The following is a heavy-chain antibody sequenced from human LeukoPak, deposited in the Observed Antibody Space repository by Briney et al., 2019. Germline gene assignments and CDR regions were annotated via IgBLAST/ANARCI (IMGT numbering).Heavy chain of an antibody. D-gene: IGHD3-10*01. CDR2: IKQDGSEK. CDR1: GFTFSTYA. CDR3: ANIRGTAGTYSYSGMDV. Sequence: GGSLRLSCAASGFTFSTYAMSWVRQAPGKGLEWVANIKQDGSEKYYVDSVKGRFTISRDNAKNSLYLQMNNLRAEDTAVYYCANIRGTAGTYSYSGMDVWGQGTTVIVSS. J-gene: IGHJ6*02. V-gene: IGHV3-7*05.